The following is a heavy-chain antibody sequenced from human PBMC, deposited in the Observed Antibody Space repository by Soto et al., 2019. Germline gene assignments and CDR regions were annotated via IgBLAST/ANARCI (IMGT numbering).Heavy chain of an antibody. V-gene: IGHV3-7*01. D-gene: IGHD5-18*01. CDR3: ARDFYGGYTYGPGDY. CDR2: IHGDGGKI. J-gene: IGHJ4*02. CDR1: GFSFRNYA. Sequence: GGSLRLSCAASGFSFRNYAMSWVRQAPGKGLEWVANIHGDGGKIYYVDSVKGRFTISRDNAKRSLYLQMNSLRAEDTAVYYCARDFYGGYTYGPGDYWGQGALVTAPQ.